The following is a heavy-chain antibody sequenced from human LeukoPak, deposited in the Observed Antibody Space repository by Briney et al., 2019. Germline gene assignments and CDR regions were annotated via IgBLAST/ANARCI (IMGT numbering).Heavy chain of an antibody. CDR3: ARAGSSWSFSYYYGMDV. CDR1: GVTFTNYA. D-gene: IGHD6-13*01. CDR2: INSNGGRT. Sequence: PGGSLRLSCSASGVTFTNYAIHWVRQAPGKGLEYVSGINSNGGRTHYADPVRARFTISRDNSKNTVYLQMSSLRAEDTAVYYCARAGSSWSFSYYYGMDVWGQGTTVTVSS. J-gene: IGHJ6*02. V-gene: IGHV3-64D*06.